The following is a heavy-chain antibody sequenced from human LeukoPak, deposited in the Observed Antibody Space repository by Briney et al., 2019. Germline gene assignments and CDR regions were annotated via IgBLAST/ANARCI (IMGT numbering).Heavy chain of an antibody. CDR1: GFTFSNCA. CDR3: AKQRSSYYDSSDY. Sequence: GSLSLSCAASGFTFSNCAMSWVRQAPGKGLEWVSVISASGATTYNADSVKGRFTISRDNSENTLYLQMNSLRADDTAVYYCAKQRSSYYDSSDYWGQGTLVTVSS. CDR2: ISASGATT. D-gene: IGHD3-22*01. J-gene: IGHJ4*02. V-gene: IGHV3-23*01.